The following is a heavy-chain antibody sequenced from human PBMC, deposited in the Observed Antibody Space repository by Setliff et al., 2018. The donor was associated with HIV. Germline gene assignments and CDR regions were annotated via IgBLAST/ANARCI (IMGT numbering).Heavy chain of an antibody. CDR3: ARGVRGGIIDWYYCDY. V-gene: IGHV4-61*09. J-gene: IGHJ4*02. D-gene: IGHD3-10*01. CDR2: IYTSGST. CDR1: GGSISSDSHY. Sequence: PSETLSLTCTVSGGSISSDSHYWNWIRQPPGTGLECIGHIYTSGSTNYNPPLKSRFTISVDTSKIQFSLKLSSVTAADTAVYYCARGVRGGIIDWYYCDYWGQRTLVTVSS.